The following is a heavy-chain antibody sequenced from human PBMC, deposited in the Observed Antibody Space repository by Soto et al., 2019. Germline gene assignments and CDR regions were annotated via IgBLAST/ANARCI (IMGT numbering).Heavy chain of an antibody. J-gene: IGHJ4*02. CDR2: ISYDGSNK. D-gene: IGHD3-10*01. CDR1: GYTFSSYG. V-gene: IGHV3-30*18. CDR3: AKIIRRYGSGYDY. Sequence: QVHLVESGGGVVQPGRSLRLSCAASGYTFSSYGMHWVRQAPGKRLEWVAVISYDGSNKYYADSVKGRFTISRDNSKNTLFLQMNSLRAEDTAVYYCAKIIRRYGSGYDYWGQGTLVTVSS.